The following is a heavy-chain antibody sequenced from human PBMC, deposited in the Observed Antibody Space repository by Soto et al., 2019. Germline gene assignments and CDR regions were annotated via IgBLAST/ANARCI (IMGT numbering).Heavy chain of an antibody. J-gene: IGHJ6*02. V-gene: IGHV1-69*04. D-gene: IGHD6-19*01. CDR2: INPILGIT. CDR1: GRTFSNDV. Sequence: GASVKVSCKVSGRTFSNDVINWVRHVPGQGLEWMAKINPILGITNSAQKFQGRATITADKSTNTAYMELSSLESKDTAVYYCARGLAVADYYGMDVWGQGTTVTVSS. CDR3: ARGLAVADYYGMDV.